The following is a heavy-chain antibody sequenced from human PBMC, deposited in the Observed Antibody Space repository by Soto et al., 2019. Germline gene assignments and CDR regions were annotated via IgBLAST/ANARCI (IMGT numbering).Heavy chain of an antibody. D-gene: IGHD2-21*01. J-gene: IGHJ4*02. CDR3: VRDLIPSGSSYLAY. Sequence: EVQLVESGGGLVQPGGSLRLSCEASGFTFNSYWMHWVRQAPGKGLVWVSRINTDGTRTSYADSVKGRFTISRDNAKNTLYLQMHSPRAEDTAVYYCVRDLIPSGSSYLAYWAQGNLVTVSS. CDR1: GFTFNSYW. CDR2: INTDGTRT. V-gene: IGHV3-74*01.